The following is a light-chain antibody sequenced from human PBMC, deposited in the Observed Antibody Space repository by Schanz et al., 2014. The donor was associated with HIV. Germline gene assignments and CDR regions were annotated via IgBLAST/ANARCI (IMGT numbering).Light chain of an antibody. CDR2: KND. V-gene: IGLV1-44*01. CDR3: CSYAGSRIRV. CDR1: RSTLERAP. Sequence: QSVLTQPPSVSGTPGQRVTISCSGSRSTLERAPVDWYQHLPGTAPRLLIRKNDVRPSGVPDRFSGSKSGTSASLVISGLQSEDEADYYCCSYAGSRIRVFGGGTKLTVL. J-gene: IGLJ3*02.